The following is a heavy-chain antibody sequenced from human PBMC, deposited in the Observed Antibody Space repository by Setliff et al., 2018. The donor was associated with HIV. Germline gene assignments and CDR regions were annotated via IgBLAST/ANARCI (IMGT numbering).Heavy chain of an antibody. D-gene: IGHD4-17*01. V-gene: IGHV1-2*06. CDR1: GYTFTGYY. J-gene: IGHJ5*02. CDR3: ASSVDNYGDNRWFDP. CDR2: INPNSGGT. Sequence: ASVKVSCKASGYTFTGYYMHWVRQAPGQGLEWMGRINPNSGGTNYAQNFQGRVNMTTDTSTSTVYMELRSLRSDDTAVYYCASSVDNYGDNRWFDPWGQGTLVTVSS.